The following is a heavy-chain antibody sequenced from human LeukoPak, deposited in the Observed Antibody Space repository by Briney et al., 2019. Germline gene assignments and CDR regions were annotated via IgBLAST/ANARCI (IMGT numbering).Heavy chain of an antibody. CDR1: GGSIKTYY. CDR3: ARDGNYYGSGAGPDSWFDP. J-gene: IGHJ5*02. D-gene: IGHD3-10*01. CDR2: FSYSGSA. V-gene: IGHV4-59*01. Sequence: SETLSLTCTVSGGSIKTYYWNWIRQTPGKGLDWIGYFSYSGSANYNPSLKSRVTISVDTSKNQFSLKLISVTAEDTAVYYCARDGNYYGSGAGPDSWFDPWGQGTLVTVSS.